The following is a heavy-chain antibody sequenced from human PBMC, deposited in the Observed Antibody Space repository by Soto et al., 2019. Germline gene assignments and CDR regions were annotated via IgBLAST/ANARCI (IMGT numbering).Heavy chain of an antibody. D-gene: IGHD1-1*01. CDR1: GFPFSSYA. CDR3: AKSLSASPNYFFDS. J-gene: IGHJ4*02. CDR2: ISGSGGIT. Sequence: GGSLRLSCAASGFPFSSYAMIWVRQAPGKGLEWVSGISGSGGITYYADSVKGRFTISRDNSKNTLYLQMNSLRADDTAVYFCAKSLSASPNYFFDSWGQGTLVTVSS. V-gene: IGHV3-23*01.